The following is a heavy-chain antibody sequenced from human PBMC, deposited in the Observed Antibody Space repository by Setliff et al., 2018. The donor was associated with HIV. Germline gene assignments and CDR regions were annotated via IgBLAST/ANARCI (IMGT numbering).Heavy chain of an antibody. J-gene: IGHJ3*01. CDR3: ARAGNFGDWDGFDV. Sequence: SETLSLTCSVYGGSFSAYYWSWIRQPPGKGLEWIGEINHSGGTNHNPSLKSRITISVDTSKKQVSLKLTSVTAADTAIYYCARAGNFGDWDGFDVWGQGTMVTVSS. CDR1: GGSFSAYY. V-gene: IGHV4-34*01. D-gene: IGHD3-10*01. CDR2: INHSGGT.